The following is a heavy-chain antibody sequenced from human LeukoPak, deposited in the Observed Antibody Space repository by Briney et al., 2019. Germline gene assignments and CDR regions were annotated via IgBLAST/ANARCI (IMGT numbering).Heavy chain of an antibody. Sequence: SVKVSCKASGGTFSSYAISWVRQAPGQGLEWMGRIIPILGIANYAQKFQGRVTITADKSTSTAYMELSSLRSEDTAVYYCTRDRYYYDSSGYYLKRSHLDYWGQGTLVTVSS. J-gene: IGHJ4*02. D-gene: IGHD3-22*01. CDR2: IIPILGIA. CDR1: GGTFSSYA. V-gene: IGHV1-69*04. CDR3: TRDRYYYDSSGYYLKRSHLDY.